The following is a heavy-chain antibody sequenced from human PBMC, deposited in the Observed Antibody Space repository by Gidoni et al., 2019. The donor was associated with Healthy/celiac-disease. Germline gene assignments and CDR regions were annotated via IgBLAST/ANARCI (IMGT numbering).Heavy chain of an antibody. J-gene: IGHJ4*02. CDR2: ISSSGSTI. CDR3: ATVADWYDSSGYRY. Sequence: EVQLVESGGGLVQPAGSRRHSCAASGFTSSSYEMNCVRQAPGKWLEWVTYISSSGSTIYYADSVKGRFTISRDNAKNSLYLQMNSLRAEDTAVYYCATVADWYDSSGYRYWGQGTLVTVSS. CDR1: GFTSSSYE. V-gene: IGHV3-48*03. D-gene: IGHD3-22*01.